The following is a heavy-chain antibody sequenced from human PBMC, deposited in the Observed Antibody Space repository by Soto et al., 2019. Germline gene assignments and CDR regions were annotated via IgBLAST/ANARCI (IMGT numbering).Heavy chain of an antibody. Sequence: ASVKVSCKASGYTFSSYGISWVRQAPGQGLEWMGWISANNGNTNYAQNLQARVTMTTDTSTSTGYMELRSLRSDDTAVYYCARDRSSGWFVYWGQGTLVTVSS. CDR2: ISANNGNT. D-gene: IGHD6-19*01. V-gene: IGHV1-18*01. CDR1: GYTFSSYG. J-gene: IGHJ4*02. CDR3: ARDRSSGWFVY.